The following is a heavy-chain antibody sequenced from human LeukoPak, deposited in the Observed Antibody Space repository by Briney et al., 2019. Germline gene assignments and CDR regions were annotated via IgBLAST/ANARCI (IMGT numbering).Heavy chain of an antibody. CDR2: IYYSGST. J-gene: IGHJ4*02. CDR1: GGSISSYY. V-gene: IGHV4-39*01. CDR3: ARQIAAATLYYFDY. Sequence: PSETLSLTCTVSGGSISSYYWGWIRQPPGKGLEWIGSIYYSGSTYYNPSLKSRVTISVDTPKNQFSLKLSSVTAADTAVYYCARQIAAATLYYFDYWGQGTLVTVSS. D-gene: IGHD6-13*01.